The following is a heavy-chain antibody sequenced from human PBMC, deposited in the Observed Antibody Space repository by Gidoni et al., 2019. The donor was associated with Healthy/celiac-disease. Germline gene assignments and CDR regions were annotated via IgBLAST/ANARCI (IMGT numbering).Heavy chain of an antibody. CDR3: AKDIGSTSCYDY. J-gene: IGHJ4*02. Sequence: EVQLVESGGGLVQPGRSLRLSCAASGFTFDDYAMHWVRQAPGKGLEWVSGISWNSGSICYADSVKGRFTISRDNAKNSLYLQMNSLRAEDTALYYCAKDIGSTSCYDYWGQGTLVTVSS. V-gene: IGHV3-9*01. CDR2: ISWNSGSI. CDR1: GFTFDDYA. D-gene: IGHD2-2*01.